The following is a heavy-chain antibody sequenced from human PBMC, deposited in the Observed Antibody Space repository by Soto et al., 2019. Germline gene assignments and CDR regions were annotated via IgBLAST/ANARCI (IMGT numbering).Heavy chain of an antibody. CDR1: GGTFSSYA. V-gene: IGHV1-69*13. D-gene: IGHD6-13*01. CDR3: ARHVVSSISWYLGEYYFDY. Sequence: SVKVSCKASGGTFSSYAISWVRQAPGQGLEWMGGIIPIFGTANYAQKFQGRVTITADESTSTAYMELSSLRSEDTAVYYCARHVVSSISWYLGEYYFDYWGQGTLVTVSS. CDR2: IIPIFGTA. J-gene: IGHJ4*02.